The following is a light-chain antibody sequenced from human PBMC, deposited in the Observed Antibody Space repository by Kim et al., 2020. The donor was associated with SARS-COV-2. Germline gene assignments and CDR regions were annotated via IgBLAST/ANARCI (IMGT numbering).Light chain of an antibody. CDR1: QGISSW. CDR3: QQANSFPFT. Sequence: SAAVGDGVNITCRASQGISSWLAWYQQKPGKVPKLLIFAASSLQNGVPSRFSGSGSGTDFTLTITNLQPEDFATYYCQQANSFPFTFGQGTKLEIK. CDR2: AAS. J-gene: IGKJ2*01. V-gene: IGKV1-12*01.